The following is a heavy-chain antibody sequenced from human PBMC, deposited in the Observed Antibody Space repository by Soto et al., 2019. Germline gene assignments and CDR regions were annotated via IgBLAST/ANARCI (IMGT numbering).Heavy chain of an antibody. CDR1: GGSLSGYY. CDR2: IYSDGTT. V-gene: IGHV4-4*07. Sequence: SETLSLTCAVSGGSLSGYYWRWIRQPAGKELEWIGRIYSDGTTNYNPSLKGRGTMSVDTSKKQISLKLTSVTAADTAMYYCARDRGYRSGSFGSWGQGVLVTVSS. J-gene: IGHJ5*02. CDR3: ARDRGYRSGSFGS. D-gene: IGHD5-18*01.